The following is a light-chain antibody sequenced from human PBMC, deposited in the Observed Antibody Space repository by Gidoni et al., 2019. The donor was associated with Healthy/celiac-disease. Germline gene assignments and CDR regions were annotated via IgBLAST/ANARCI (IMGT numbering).Light chain of an antibody. J-gene: IGLJ3*02. CDR3: CSYAGSLGV. CDR1: SSYVGGYNY. V-gene: IGLV2-11*01. Sequence: QSALTQPRSVSGSPGQSVTISCTGTSSYVGGYNYVSWYQQHPGKAPKLMIYDVSKRPSGVPDRFSGSKSGNTASLTISGLQAEDEADYYCCSYAGSLGVFGGGTKLTVL. CDR2: DVS.